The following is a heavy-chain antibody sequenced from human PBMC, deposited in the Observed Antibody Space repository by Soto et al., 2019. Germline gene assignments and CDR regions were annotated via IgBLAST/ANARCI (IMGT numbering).Heavy chain of an antibody. D-gene: IGHD2-15*01. CDR1: GFTFSSYA. J-gene: IGHJ4*02. CDR3: AKVTANCSGGSCYRGGFDY. V-gene: IGHV3-23*01. CDR2: ISGSGGST. Sequence: GGSLRLSCAASGFTFSSYAMSWVRQAPGKGLEWVSAISGSGGSTYYADSVKGRFTLSRDNSKNRVYLQMNSLRAEDTAVYYCAKVTANCSGGSCYRGGFDYWGQGTLVTVSS.